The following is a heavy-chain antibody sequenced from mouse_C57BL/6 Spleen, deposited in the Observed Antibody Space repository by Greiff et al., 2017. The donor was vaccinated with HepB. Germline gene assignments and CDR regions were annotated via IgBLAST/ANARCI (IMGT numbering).Heavy chain of an antibody. CDR3: ASEGDDGFRFCMDY. CDR1: GYAFSSSW. V-gene: IGHV1-82*01. Sequence: QVQLKESGPELVKPGASVKISCKASGYAFSSSWMNWVKQRPGKGLEWIGRIYPGDGDTNYNGKFKGKATLTADKSSSTAYMQLSSLTSEDSAVYFCASEGDDGFRFCMDYWGQGTSVTVSS. J-gene: IGHJ4*01. CDR2: IYPGDGDT. D-gene: IGHD2-3*01.